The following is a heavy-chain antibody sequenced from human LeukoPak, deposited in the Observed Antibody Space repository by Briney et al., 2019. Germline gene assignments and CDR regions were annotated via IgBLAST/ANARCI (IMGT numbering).Heavy chain of an antibody. D-gene: IGHD3-16*01. Sequence: ASVKVSCKASGYSFINYGISWVRQAPGQGLEWMGYISAYSGKTNYVQKFQGRVIMTTDTSTTTAYMELKSLRSDDTAVYYCAREGEWCYLDYWGQGTLVTVSS. V-gene: IGHV1-18*01. CDR1: GYSFINYG. CDR3: AREGEWCYLDY. J-gene: IGHJ4*02. CDR2: ISAYSGKT.